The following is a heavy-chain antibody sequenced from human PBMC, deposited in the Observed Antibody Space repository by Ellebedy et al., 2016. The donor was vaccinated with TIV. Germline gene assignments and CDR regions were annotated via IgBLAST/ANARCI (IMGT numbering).Heavy chain of an antibody. V-gene: IGHV3-23*01. CDR3: ARDTCFSTSCYSDY. Sequence: GESLKISXAASGFTFSGYAMSWVRQAPGKGLEWVSSISYSSDITHYADSVKGRFTISRDNSKNTLYLQMNSLRAEDTAVYYCARDTCFSTSCYSDYWGQGTLVTVSS. D-gene: IGHD2-2*01. J-gene: IGHJ4*02. CDR2: ISYSSDIT. CDR1: GFTFSGYA.